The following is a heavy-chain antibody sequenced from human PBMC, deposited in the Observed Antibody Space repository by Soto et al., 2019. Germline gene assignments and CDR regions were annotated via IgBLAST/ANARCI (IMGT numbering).Heavy chain of an antibody. CDR1: GFTSSSYA. J-gene: IGHJ4*02. Sequence: PGGSLRLSCAASGFTSSSYATSWVRPAPGKGLEWVSAISGSGGSTYYADSVKGRFTISRDNSKNTLYLQMNSLRAEDTAVYYCAKDRRGVGATDYWGQGTLVTVSS. D-gene: IGHD1-26*01. CDR2: ISGSGGST. CDR3: AKDRRGVGATDY. V-gene: IGHV3-23*01.